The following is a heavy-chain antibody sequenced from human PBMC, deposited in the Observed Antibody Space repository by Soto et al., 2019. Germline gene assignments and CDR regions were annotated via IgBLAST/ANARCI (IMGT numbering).Heavy chain of an antibody. CDR2: IYYSGST. CDR3: ARVGSYGPYGTDV. V-gene: IGHV4-31*03. J-gene: IGHJ6*02. CDR1: GGSISSGGYY. D-gene: IGHD5-18*01. Sequence: PSETLSLTCTVSGGSISSGGYYWSWIRQHPGKGLEWIGYIYYSGSTYCNPSLKSRVTISVDTSKNQFSLKLSSVTAADTAVYYCARVGSYGPYGTDVWGQGTTVTVSS.